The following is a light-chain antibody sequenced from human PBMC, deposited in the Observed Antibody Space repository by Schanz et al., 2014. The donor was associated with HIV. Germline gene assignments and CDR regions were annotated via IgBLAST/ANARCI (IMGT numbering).Light chain of an antibody. V-gene: IGKV3-15*01. Sequence: IVLTQSPGTLSLSPGERGTLSCRASQSISSSLLAWYQKKPGQAPRLLIYGASTRATGIPARFSGSGSGTEFTLTISSLQSEDFAVYYCQQYNKWPPGAITFGQGTRLEIK. CDR2: GAS. CDR3: QQYNKWPPGAIT. J-gene: IGKJ5*01. CDR1: QSISSS.